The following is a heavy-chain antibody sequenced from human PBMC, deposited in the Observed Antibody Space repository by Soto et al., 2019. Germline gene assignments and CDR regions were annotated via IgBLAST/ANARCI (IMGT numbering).Heavy chain of an antibody. CDR1: GFTFSDYY. V-gene: IGHV3-11*01. Sequence: GGSLRLSCAASGFTFSDYYMSWVRQAPGKGLEWLSYISSSGSSIDYADSVKGRFTISRDNAKNSLYLQMNSLRAEDTALYYCARGVMVAATPHVYWGQGTPVTVSS. CDR2: ISSSGSSI. CDR3: ARGVMVAATPHVY. D-gene: IGHD2-15*01. J-gene: IGHJ4*02.